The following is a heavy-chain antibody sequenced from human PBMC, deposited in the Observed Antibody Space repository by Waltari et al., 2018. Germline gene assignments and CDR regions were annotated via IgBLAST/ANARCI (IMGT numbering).Heavy chain of an antibody. V-gene: IGHV3-9*01. CDR1: GFTFDDYG. D-gene: IGHD3-16*01. CDR3: TKDKLFGAVVGSRAVFDS. Sequence: EVQLVESGGGLVQPGRSLRLSCAASGFTFDDYGMHWVRQAPGKGLEWVSGISWNSGNLGYADSVKGRFTISRDNAKNSLYLQMNSLRAEDTALYFCTKDKLFGAVVGSRAVFDSWGQGTLVTVSS. J-gene: IGHJ4*02. CDR2: ISWNSGNL.